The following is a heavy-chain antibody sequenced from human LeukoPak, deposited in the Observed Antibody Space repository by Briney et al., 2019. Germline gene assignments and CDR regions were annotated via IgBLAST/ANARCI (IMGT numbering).Heavy chain of an antibody. Sequence: PGGSLRLSCAASGFTFDDYAMHWVRQAPGKGLEWVSGISWNSGSIGYAGSVKGRFTISRDNSKNTLYLQMNSLRAEDTAVYYCAKLYYDFWSGSNYFDYWGQGTLVTVSS. J-gene: IGHJ4*02. V-gene: IGHV3-9*01. D-gene: IGHD3-3*01. CDR2: ISWNSGSI. CDR1: GFTFDDYA. CDR3: AKLYYDFWSGSNYFDY.